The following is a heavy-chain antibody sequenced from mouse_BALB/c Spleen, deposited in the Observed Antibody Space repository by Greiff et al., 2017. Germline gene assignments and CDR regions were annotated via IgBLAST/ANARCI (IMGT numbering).Heavy chain of an antibody. J-gene: IGHJ3*01. V-gene: IGHV1S135*01. CDR2: INPYNGGT. Sequence: VQLQQSGPELVKPGASVKISCKASGYSFTGYYMHWVKQSHVKSLEWIGRINPYNGGTSYNQKFKGKTTLTVDKSSSTAFMHLNSLTSEDSAVYYCARGATGAWLAYWGQGTLVTVSA. CDR3: ARGATGAWLAY. CDR1: GYSFTGYY.